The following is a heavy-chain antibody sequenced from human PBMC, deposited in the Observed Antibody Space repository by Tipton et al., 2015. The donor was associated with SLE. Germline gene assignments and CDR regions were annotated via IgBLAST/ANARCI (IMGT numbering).Heavy chain of an antibody. J-gene: IGHJ4*02. CDR2: IYYSGRT. Sequence: TLSLTCTVSGGSISSSSYYLGWIRQPPGKGLEWIGSIYYSGRTYYNPSLKSRVTISVDTSKNQFSLKLSSVTAADTAVYYCARAAVDTAMAVFDYWGQGTLVTVSS. CDR1: GGSISSSSYY. CDR3: ARAAVDTAMAVFDY. V-gene: IGHV4-39*07. D-gene: IGHD5-18*01.